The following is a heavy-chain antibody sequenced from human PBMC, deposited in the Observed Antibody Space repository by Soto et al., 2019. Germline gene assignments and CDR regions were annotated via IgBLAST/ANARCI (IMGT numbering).Heavy chain of an antibody. V-gene: IGHV3-23*01. Sequence: SLRLSCAASGFTFSSYTMSWVRQAPGKGLEWVSGISATGGSTYYADSVKGRFTFSRDNSKNTLYLQMNSLRSEDTAVYYCARDNDYGDYWGQGTLVTVSS. CDR2: ISATGGST. CDR1: GFTFSSYT. J-gene: IGHJ4*02. CDR3: ARDNDYGDY. D-gene: IGHD2-8*01.